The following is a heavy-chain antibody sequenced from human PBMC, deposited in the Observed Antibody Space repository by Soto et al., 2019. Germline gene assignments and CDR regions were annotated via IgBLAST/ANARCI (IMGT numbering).Heavy chain of an antibody. CDR1: GGSIRNGDYY. CDR2: VYYSGTT. CDR3: VTVNLVGAAYYFDY. V-gene: IGHV4-30-4*01. D-gene: IGHD1-26*01. J-gene: IGHJ4*02. Sequence: QVQLQEWGPGLVKPSQTLSLTCTVSGGSIRNGDYYWGWIRQPPGKGRAWIGYVYYSGTTYSHPSLKSRVTISADTSENEFSLRLGSVTAADTAVYYCVTVNLVGAAYYFDYWGPGTLVTVSS.